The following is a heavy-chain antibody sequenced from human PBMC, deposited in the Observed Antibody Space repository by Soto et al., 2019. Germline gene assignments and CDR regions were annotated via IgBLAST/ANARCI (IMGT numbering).Heavy chain of an antibody. CDR2: FDPEDGET. D-gene: IGHD6-6*01. J-gene: IGHJ6*02. V-gene: IGHV1-24*01. CDR1: GYTLTELS. Sequence: ASVKVSCKVSGYTLTELSMHWVRQSPGKGLEWMGGFDPEDGETIYAQKFQGRVTMTEDTSTDTAYMELSSLSSEDTAVYYCATGGRSIAAGGGGYYYYYYGMDVWGQGTTVTVSS. CDR3: ATGGRSIAAGGGGYYYYYYGMDV.